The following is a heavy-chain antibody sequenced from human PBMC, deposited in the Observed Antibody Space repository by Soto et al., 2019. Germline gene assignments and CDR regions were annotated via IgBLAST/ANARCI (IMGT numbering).Heavy chain of an antibody. Sequence: VASVKVSCKASGGTFSSYAISWVRQAPGQGLEWMGGIIPIFGTANYAQKFQGRVTITADESTSTAYMELSSLRSEDTAVYYCARSVAAAAYNWFDPWGQGTLVTVSS. V-gene: IGHV1-69*13. J-gene: IGHJ5*02. CDR3: ARSVAAAAYNWFDP. CDR1: GGTFSSYA. D-gene: IGHD6-13*01. CDR2: IIPIFGTA.